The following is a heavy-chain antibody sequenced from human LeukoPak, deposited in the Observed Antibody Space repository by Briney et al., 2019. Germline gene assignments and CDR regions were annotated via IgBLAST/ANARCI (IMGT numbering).Heavy chain of an antibody. V-gene: IGHV3-23*01. D-gene: IGHD3-22*01. CDR1: GFTFGSYG. Sequence: GGSLRLSCAASGFTFGSYGMSWVRQAPGKGLEWVSFITPNADRTSYADSVEGRFTISRDNPRNTLCMQMNSLRDEDTAIYYCAIMHGYYDGSGYWVQWGQGTLVTVSS. J-gene: IGHJ1*01. CDR2: ITPNADRT. CDR3: AIMHGYYDGSGYWVQ.